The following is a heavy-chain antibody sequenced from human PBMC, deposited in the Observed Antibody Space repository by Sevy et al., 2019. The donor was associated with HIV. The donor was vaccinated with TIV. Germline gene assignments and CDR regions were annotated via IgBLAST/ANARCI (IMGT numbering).Heavy chain of an antibody. D-gene: IGHD3-22*01. Sequence: ASVKVSCKASGYTFTGYYMHWVRQAPGQGLEWMGRINPNSGGTNYAQKFQGRVTMTRDTSISTASMELSRLRSDDTAVYYCARVKTLMGSSGYYRVLDYWGQGTLVTVSS. V-gene: IGHV1-2*06. J-gene: IGHJ4*02. CDR2: INPNSGGT. CDR3: ARVKTLMGSSGYYRVLDY. CDR1: GYTFTGYY.